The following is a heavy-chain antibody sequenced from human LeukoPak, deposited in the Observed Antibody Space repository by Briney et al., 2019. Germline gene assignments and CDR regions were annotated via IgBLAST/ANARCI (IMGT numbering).Heavy chain of an antibody. CDR1: GYTFTIYG. V-gene: IGHV1-18*01. J-gene: IGHJ3*02. CDR2: ISAYNGNT. D-gene: IGHD6-25*01. Sequence: ASVTVSCKSSGYTFTIYGISWVRQAPGQGLEWMGWISAYNGNTNYAQRLQGRATMTTDTSTSTAYMELRSLRSDDTAVYYCARPNPQRAFDIWGQGTMVTVS. CDR3: ARPNPQRAFDI.